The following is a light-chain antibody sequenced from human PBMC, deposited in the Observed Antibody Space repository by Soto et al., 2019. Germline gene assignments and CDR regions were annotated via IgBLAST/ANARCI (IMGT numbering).Light chain of an antibody. CDR2: AAS. Sequence: DIQMTQSPSSLSASVGDRVTITCRASQSISNYLNWYQQKPGKAPKLLIYAASSMQSGVPSRFSGSGSETDFTLTISSLQPDDSETYYGQQSFSPPWTFGQGTKVEV. J-gene: IGKJ1*01. CDR3: QQSFSPPWT. V-gene: IGKV1-39*01. CDR1: QSISNY.